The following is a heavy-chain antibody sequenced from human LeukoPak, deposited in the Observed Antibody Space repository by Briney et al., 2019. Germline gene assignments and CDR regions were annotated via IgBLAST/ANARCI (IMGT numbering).Heavy chain of an antibody. J-gene: IGHJ5*02. D-gene: IGHD2-2*01. CDR2: IKQDGSEK. CDR3: ARDFLVVVPAATGGFDP. CDR1: GFTFSSYW. Sequence: GGSLRLSCAASGFTFSSYWMSWVRQAPGKGLEWVANIKQDGSEKYYVDSVKGRFTISRDNAKNPLYLQMNSLRAEDTAVYYCARDFLVVVPAATGGFDPWGQGTLVTVSS. V-gene: IGHV3-7*01.